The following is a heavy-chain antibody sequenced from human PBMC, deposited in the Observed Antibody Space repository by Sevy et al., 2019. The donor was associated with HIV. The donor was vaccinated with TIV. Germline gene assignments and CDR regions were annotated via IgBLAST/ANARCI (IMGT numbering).Heavy chain of an antibody. CDR1: GGSISNADCY. V-gene: IGHV4-30-4*01. CDR2: IYYSGRT. J-gene: IGHJ4*02. D-gene: IGHD3-3*01. Sequence: SETLSLTCSVSGGSISNADCYWSWIRQSPGKGLEWIGYIYYSGRTYYNPSLKSRISISVDTSRNQFSLSLDSVTAADTAVYYCARMKFWDGYFDYWGQGTLVTVSS. CDR3: ARMKFWDGYFDY.